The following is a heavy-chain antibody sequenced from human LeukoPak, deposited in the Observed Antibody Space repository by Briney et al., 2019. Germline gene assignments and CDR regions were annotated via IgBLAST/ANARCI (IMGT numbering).Heavy chain of an antibody. J-gene: IGHJ5*02. CDR2: IRYEGSNK. CDR3: AKDHSRQQLGRGGYNWFDP. Sequence: PGGSLRLSCAASGFTFSSYGMDWVRQAPGKGLEWVALIRYEGSNKYYADSVKGRLTISRDKSKNTLYLQMNSQRAEDTAVYYCAKDHSRQQLGRGGYNWFDPWGEGTLVTVSS. V-gene: IGHV3-30*02. D-gene: IGHD6-13*01. CDR1: GFTFSSYG.